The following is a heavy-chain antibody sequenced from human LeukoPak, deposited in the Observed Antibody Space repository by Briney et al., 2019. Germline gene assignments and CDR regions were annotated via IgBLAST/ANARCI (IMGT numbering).Heavy chain of an antibody. J-gene: IGHJ4*02. CDR3: ARVNRVTAIQELDY. V-gene: IGHV3-11*01. CDR2: ISSSGSTI. Sequence: SGGSPRLSCAASGFTFSDYYMTWIRQAPGKGLEWVSCISSSGSTIFYADSVKGRFTISRDNAKSSLFLQMNSLRAEDTAVYYCARVNRVTAIQELDYWGQGTLVTVSS. D-gene: IGHD2-21*02. CDR1: GFTFSDYY.